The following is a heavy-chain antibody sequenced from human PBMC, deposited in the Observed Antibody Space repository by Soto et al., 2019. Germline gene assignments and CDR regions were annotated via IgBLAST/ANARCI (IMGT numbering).Heavy chain of an antibody. CDR1: GFTFSSYG. D-gene: IGHD6-13*01. CDR2: ISYDGTNN. CDR3: ARGYSSSRDLGY. V-gene: IGHV3-30*03. Sequence: PGGSLRLSCAASGFTFSSYGMHWVRQAPGKGLEWVAVISYDGTNNYYTESVKGRFTISRDNSKNTLYLQMNSLRADDTAVYYCARGYSSSRDLGYWGQGTLVTVSS. J-gene: IGHJ4*02.